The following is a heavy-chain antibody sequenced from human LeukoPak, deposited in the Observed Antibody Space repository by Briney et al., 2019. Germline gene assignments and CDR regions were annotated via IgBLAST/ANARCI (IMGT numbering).Heavy chain of an antibody. CDR3: ARAVGPFDY. Sequence: GGSLRLSCAASGFPFSVYGMHWVRQAPGKGLEWVAVIWHDGTNKYYADSVKGRFTISRDNSDDTLFLQMNSLRAEDTAVYYCARAVGPFDYWGQGTLVTVSS. CDR1: GFPFSVYG. J-gene: IGHJ4*02. CDR2: IWHDGTNK. V-gene: IGHV3-33*01.